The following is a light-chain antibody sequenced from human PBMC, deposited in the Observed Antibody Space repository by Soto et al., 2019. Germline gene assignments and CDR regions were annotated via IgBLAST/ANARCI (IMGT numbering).Light chain of an antibody. CDR1: QSVSSSY. V-gene: IGKV3-20*01. CDR2: GAS. Sequence: EIVLTQSPCTLSLSPGERATLSCRASQSVSSSYLAWYQQKPGQAPRLLIYGASSRATGLPDRFSGSGSGTDFTLTISRLEPEDFAVYYCQQYSSLLTFGGGTKVEIK. CDR3: QQYSSLLT. J-gene: IGKJ4*01.